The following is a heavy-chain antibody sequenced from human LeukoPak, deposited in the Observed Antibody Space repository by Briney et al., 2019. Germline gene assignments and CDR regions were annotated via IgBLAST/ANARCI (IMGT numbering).Heavy chain of an antibody. Sequence: PSETLSLTCAVYGGSFSGYYWSWIRQPPGKGLEWIGEINHSGSTNYNPSLKSRVTISVDTSKNQFSLKLSSVTAADTAVYYCAREENSSGWYETDGHWYFDLWGRGTLVTVSS. CDR3: AREENSSGWYETDGHWYFDL. CDR1: GGSFSGYY. CDR2: INHSGST. D-gene: IGHD6-19*01. J-gene: IGHJ2*01. V-gene: IGHV4-34*01.